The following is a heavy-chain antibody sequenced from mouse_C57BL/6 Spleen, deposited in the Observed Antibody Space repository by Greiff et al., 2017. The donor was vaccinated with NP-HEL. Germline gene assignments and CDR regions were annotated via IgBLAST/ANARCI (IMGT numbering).Heavy chain of an antibody. CDR2: ISSGGDYI. Sequence: EVKLEESGEGLVKPGGSLKLSCAASGFTFSSYAMSWVRQTPEKRLEWVAYISSGGDYIYYADTVKGRFTISRDNARNTLYLQMSSLKSEDTAMYYCTREGYDYDGAWFAYWGQGTLVTVSA. CDR1: GFTFSSYA. V-gene: IGHV5-9-1*02. CDR3: TREGYDYDGAWFAY. D-gene: IGHD2-4*01. J-gene: IGHJ3*01.